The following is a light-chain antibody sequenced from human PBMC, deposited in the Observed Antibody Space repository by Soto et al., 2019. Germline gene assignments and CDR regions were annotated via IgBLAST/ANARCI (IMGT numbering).Light chain of an antibody. CDR1: LSISTS. J-gene: IGKJ1*01. V-gene: IGKV1-39*01. CDR2: AAS. Sequence: DIQVTQSPSSLSASVGDRLTITCRASLSISTSLNWYQHKPGKAPKLLIYAASSLQRGVPSRFSGSGSGTDFTLTISSLQPEDFATYYCQQSFSDTWTVGQGTKVDIK. CDR3: QQSFSDTWT.